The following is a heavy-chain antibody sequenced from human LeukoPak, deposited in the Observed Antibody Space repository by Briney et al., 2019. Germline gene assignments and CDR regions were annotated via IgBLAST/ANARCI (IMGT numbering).Heavy chain of an antibody. CDR3: ARGSDIGSGWLDY. CDR2: IYYSGST. J-gene: IGHJ4*02. D-gene: IGHD6-19*01. V-gene: IGHV4-59*01. CDR1: GSSISSYY. Sequence: ETLSLTCTVSGSSISSYYWSWIRQPPGKGLEWIGYIYYSGSTNYNPSLKSRVTISVDTSKNQFSLKLSSVTAADTAVYYCARGSDIGSGWLDYWGQGTLVTVSS.